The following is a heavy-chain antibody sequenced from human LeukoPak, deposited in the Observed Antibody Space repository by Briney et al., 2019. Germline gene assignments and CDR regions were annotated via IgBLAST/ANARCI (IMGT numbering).Heavy chain of an antibody. CDR1: GGSFSDYN. CDR2: INHSGST. CDR3: ARVTMVRGVITPNWFDP. D-gene: IGHD3-10*01. Sequence: SETLSLTCAVYGGSFSDYNWSWIRQSPGKGLEWIGEINHSGSTNYNPSLKSRVTISVDTSKNQFSLKLSSVTAADTAVYYCARVTMVRGVITPNWFDPWGQGTLVTVSS. J-gene: IGHJ5*02. V-gene: IGHV4-34*01.